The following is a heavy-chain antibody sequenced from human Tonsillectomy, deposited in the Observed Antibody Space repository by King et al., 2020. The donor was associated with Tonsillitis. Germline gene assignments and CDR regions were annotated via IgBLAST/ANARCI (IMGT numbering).Heavy chain of an antibody. CDR2: IYYSGST. V-gene: IGHV4-59*01. D-gene: IGHD6-19*01. CDR1: GGSISSYY. CDR3: ARGGYSSGWNPIDY. Sequence: LQLQESGPGLVKPSETLSLTCTVSGGSISSYYWSWIRQPPGKGLEWIGYIYYSGSTNYNPSLKSRVTISVDTSKNQFSRKLSSVTAADTAVYYCARGGYSSGWNPIDYWGQGTLVTVSS. J-gene: IGHJ4*02.